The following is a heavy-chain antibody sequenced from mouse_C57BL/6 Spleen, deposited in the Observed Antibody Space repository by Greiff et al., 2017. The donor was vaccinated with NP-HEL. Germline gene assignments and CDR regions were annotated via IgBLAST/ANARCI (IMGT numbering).Heavy chain of an antibody. CDR3: ARDYGSSYDFDY. CDR1: GYTFTSYG. D-gene: IGHD1-1*01. Sequence: QVKLQQSGAELARPGASVKLSCKASGYTFTSYGLSWVQQRPGQGLEWIGEIYPSSGTTYYNAQFTGKATLTADKSSSTAYMELRSLTSEDSAVYFCARDYGSSYDFDYWGQGTTLTVSS. V-gene: IGHV1-81*01. CDR2: IYPSSGTT. J-gene: IGHJ2*01.